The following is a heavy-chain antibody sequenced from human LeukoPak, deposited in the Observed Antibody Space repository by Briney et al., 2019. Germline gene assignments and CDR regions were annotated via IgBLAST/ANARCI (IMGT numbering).Heavy chain of an antibody. V-gene: IGHV1-69*13. D-gene: IGHD3-22*01. J-gene: IGHJ4*02. CDR2: IIPIFGTA. Sequence: ASVTVSCKASGGTFSSYAISWVRQAPGQGLEWMGGIIPIFGTANYAQKFQGRVTITADESTSTAYMELSSLRSEDTAVYYCATLTYYYDSSGYYDDYWGQGTLVTVSS. CDR3: ATLTYYYDSSGYYDDY. CDR1: GGTFSSYA.